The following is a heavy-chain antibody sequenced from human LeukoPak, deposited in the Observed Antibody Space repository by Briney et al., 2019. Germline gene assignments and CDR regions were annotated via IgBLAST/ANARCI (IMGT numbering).Heavy chain of an antibody. J-gene: IGHJ4*02. CDR2: INWNGGST. CDR3: ARGLSSSWSRVPFDY. D-gene: IGHD6-13*01. Sequence: PGGSLRLSCAASGFTFDDYGMSWVRQAPGKGLEWVSGINWNGGSTGYADSVKGRFTISRDNAKNSLYLQMNSLRAEDTALYYCARGLSSSWSRVPFDYWGQGTLVTVSS. CDR1: GFTFDDYG. V-gene: IGHV3-20*04.